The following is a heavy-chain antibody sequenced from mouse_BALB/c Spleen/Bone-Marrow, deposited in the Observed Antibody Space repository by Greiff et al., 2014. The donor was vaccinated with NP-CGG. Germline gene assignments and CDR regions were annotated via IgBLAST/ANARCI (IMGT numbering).Heavy chain of an antibody. CDR3: ARERGNDYDGFAY. V-gene: IGHV1-87*01. CDR1: GYTFTSYW. J-gene: IGHJ3*01. D-gene: IGHD2-4*01. Sequence: VQLQQSGAELARPGASVKLSCKASGYTFTSYWMQWVKQRPGQGLKWIGAIYPGDGDTRYTQKFKGKATLTADKSSSTAYMQLSSLASEDSAVYYCARERGNDYDGFAYWGQGTPVTVSA. CDR2: IYPGDGDT.